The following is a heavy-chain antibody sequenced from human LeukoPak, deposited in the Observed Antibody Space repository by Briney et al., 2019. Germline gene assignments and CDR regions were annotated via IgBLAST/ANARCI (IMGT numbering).Heavy chain of an antibody. V-gene: IGHV4-59*12. Sequence: SETLSLTCTVSGGSMSSYYWSWIRQPPGKGLEWIGYIYYSGSTNYNPSLKSRVTMSVDTSKNQFSLKLTSVTAADTAVYYCARGAGYSREVNYYHYMDVWGKGTTVTVSS. CDR3: ARGAGYSREVNYYHYMDV. J-gene: IGHJ6*03. CDR2: IYYSGST. D-gene: IGHD5-12*01. CDR1: GGSMSSYY.